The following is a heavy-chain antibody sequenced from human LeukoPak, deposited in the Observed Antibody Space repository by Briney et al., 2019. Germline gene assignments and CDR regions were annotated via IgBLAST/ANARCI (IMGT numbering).Heavy chain of an antibody. J-gene: IGHJ1*01. Sequence: GRSLRLSCAASGFTLSSYWMSWVRQAQGNGMEWVDNIKQEGREKYYVDSVKGRFTISRDNAKNSLYLQMNSLRAEDTAVYYCARDFLGYCSSTSCYAGYFQHWGQGTLVTVSS. CDR3: ARDFLGYCSSTSCYAGYFQH. CDR2: IKQEGREK. CDR1: GFTLSSYW. D-gene: IGHD2-2*01. V-gene: IGHV3-7*01.